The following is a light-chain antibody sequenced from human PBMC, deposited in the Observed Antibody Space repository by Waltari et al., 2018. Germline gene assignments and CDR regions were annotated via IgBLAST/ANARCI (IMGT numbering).Light chain of an antibody. CDR1: QTVFNRSNNRNT. J-gene: IGKJ2*01. CDR2: WAS. CDR3: HEYYTLPYT. V-gene: IGKV4-1*01. Sequence: DIVMTQSPDSLAVYLGERATISCKSSQTVFNRSNNRNTLAWYQQKSGQPPKLPIYWASTPGSGVPDRFTGRGSGTDFSLTISSLQAEDVALYFCHEYYTLPYTFGQGTKLEI.